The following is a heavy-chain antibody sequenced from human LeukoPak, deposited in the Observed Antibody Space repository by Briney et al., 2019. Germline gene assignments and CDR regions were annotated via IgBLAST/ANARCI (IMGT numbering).Heavy chain of an antibody. CDR2: INHSGST. J-gene: IGHJ4*02. Sequence: SETLSLTCAVYGGSFSGYYWSWIRQPPGKGLEWIGEINHSGSTNYNPSLKSRVTISVDTSKNQFSLKLSSVTAADTAVYYCARVWVGATTYYFDYWGQGTLVTVSS. CDR3: ARVWVGATTYYFDY. D-gene: IGHD1-26*01. CDR1: GGSFSGYY. V-gene: IGHV4-34*01.